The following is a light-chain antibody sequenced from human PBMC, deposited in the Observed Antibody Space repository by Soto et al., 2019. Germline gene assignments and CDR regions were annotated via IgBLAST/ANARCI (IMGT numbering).Light chain of an antibody. CDR3: QNYNGAPWT. CDR1: QGISTS. J-gene: IGKJ1*01. Sequence: DIQMTQSPSSLSASVGDRVTITCRASQGISTSLVWYQQKPGTVPKLLIFAASTLESGVPSRFSGSGSGTDFTLTISSLQPEDVATYYCQNYNGAPWTFGQGTKVEIK. V-gene: IGKV1-27*01. CDR2: AAS.